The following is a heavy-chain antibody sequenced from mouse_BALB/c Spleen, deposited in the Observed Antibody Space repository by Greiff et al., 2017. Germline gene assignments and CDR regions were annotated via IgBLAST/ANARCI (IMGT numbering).Heavy chain of an antibody. CDR2: IAPGSGST. Sequence: DLVKPGASVKLSCTASGYTFTSYWINWIKQRPGQGLEWIGRIAPGSGSTYYNEMFKGKATLTVDTSSSTAYIQLSSLSSEDSAVYFCERRVWDAMDYWGQGTSVTVSS. D-gene: IGHD2-10*02. CDR1: GYTFTSYW. V-gene: IGHV1S41*01. CDR3: ERRVWDAMDY. J-gene: IGHJ4*01.